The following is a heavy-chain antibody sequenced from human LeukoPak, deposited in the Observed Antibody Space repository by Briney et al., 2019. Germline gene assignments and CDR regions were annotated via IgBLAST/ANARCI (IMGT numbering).Heavy chain of an antibody. CDR3: ARGTGNWNDALFDY. D-gene: IGHD1-1*01. CDR1: GFTFSSYS. Sequence: GGSLRLSCAASGFTFSSYSMNWVRQAPGKGLEYVSSISSNGISTYYANSVKGRFTISRDNSKSTLYLQMGSLRAEDMAVYYCARGTGNWNDALFDYWGEGTLVTVSS. V-gene: IGHV3-64*01. CDR2: ISSNGIST. J-gene: IGHJ4*02.